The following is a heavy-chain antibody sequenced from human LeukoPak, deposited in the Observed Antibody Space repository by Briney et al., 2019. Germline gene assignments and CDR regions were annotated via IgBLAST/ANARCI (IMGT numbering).Heavy chain of an antibody. J-gene: IGHJ6*03. D-gene: IGHD3-3*01. Sequence: SETLSLTCTVSGGSISSHYWSWIRQPPGKGLEWIGYIYYSGSTNYNPSLKSRVTISVDTSKNQFSLKLSSVTAADTAVYYCARAPRYDFWSGAKNYYYYVDVWGKGTTVTVSS. V-gene: IGHV4-59*11. CDR2: IYYSGST. CDR1: GGSISSHY. CDR3: ARAPRYDFWSGAKNYYYYVDV.